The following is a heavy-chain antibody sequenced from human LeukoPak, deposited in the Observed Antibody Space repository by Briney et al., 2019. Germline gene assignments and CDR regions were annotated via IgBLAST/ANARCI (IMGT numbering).Heavy chain of an antibody. J-gene: IGHJ4*02. CDR3: ATPSMIGISYGYVRLRN. Sequence: ASVKVSCKASEYTFTSYDINWVRQSTGQGLEWMGWMNPPSGDTGYAQKFQGRVTITRNTSISTAYMELSGLTSEDTAVYYCATPSMIGISYGYVRLRNWGQGTLVTVSS. CDR2: MNPPSGDT. D-gene: IGHD5-18*01. V-gene: IGHV1-8*03. CDR1: EYTFTSYD.